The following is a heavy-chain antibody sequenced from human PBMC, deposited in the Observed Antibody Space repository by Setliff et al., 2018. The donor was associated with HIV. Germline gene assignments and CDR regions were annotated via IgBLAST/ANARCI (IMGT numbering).Heavy chain of an antibody. CDR2: VYTSGSA. D-gene: IGHD1-26*01. CDR1: GGSISSGGHY. Sequence: SETLSLTCTVSGGSISSGGHYWNWIRQPAGRGLEWIGHVYTSGSASYNPPLKSRVTISIDTSKNQFSLQLSSVTAADTAVYYCARQWAERVMDVWGKGTTVTVSS. V-gene: IGHV4-61*09. CDR3: ARQWAERVMDV. J-gene: IGHJ6*03.